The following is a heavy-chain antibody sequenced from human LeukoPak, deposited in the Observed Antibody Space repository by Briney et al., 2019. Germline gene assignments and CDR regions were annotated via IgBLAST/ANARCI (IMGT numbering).Heavy chain of an antibody. V-gene: IGHV3-21*01. D-gene: IGHD4-17*01. Sequence: GGSLRLSCAASGFTFSSYSMQWVRQAPGKGLEWGSSISSSSTYIYYEDSVEGRFTLSRDNAKNSLYLQMNSLRAEDTAVYYSARDTYGDYVVDYWGQGTLVIVSS. CDR1: GFTFSSYS. CDR2: ISSSSTYI. CDR3: ARDTYGDYVVDY. J-gene: IGHJ4*02.